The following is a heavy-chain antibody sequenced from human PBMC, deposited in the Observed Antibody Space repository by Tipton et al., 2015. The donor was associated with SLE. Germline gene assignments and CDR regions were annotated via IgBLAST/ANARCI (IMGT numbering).Heavy chain of an antibody. CDR1: GGSFSGYY. CDR3: ARDPPWVTMNYYGMDV. D-gene: IGHD3-22*01. CDR2: INHSGST. V-gene: IGHV4-34*01. Sequence: TLSLTCAVYGGSFSGYYWSWIRQPPGKGLEWIGEINHSGSTNYNPSLKSRVTISIDTSKNQFSLKLSSVTAADTAVYYCARDPPWVTMNYYGMDVWGQGTTVTVSS. J-gene: IGHJ6*02.